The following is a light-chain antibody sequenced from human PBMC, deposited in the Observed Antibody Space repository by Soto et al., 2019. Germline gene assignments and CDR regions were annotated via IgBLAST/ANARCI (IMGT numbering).Light chain of an antibody. J-gene: IGKJ3*01. CDR1: QSVSYW. CDR2: DAS. Sequence: DIHMTQSPSTLSATVGERVTITCRASQSVSYWLAWYQQKPGKAPKLLIHDASSLESGVPSRFRGGGSGQEFTLTISGLQPDDFATYYCQQYGFTFGPGTKVEMK. CDR3: QQYGFT. V-gene: IGKV1-5*01.